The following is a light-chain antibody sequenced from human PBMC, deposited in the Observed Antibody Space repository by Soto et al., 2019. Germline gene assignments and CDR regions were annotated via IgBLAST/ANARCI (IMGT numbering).Light chain of an antibody. V-gene: IGKV1-39*01. CDR2: AAS. J-gene: IGKJ4*01. CDR1: QSIRTY. Sequence: DIQMTQSPSSLSASVGDRVTITCRASQSIRTYLNWYQQKPGKAPKLLIYAASSLQSEVPSRFSGSGSGTDFTLTISSLQPEDFSTYYCQQSYNXPLTFSGGTKV. CDR3: QQSYNXPLT.